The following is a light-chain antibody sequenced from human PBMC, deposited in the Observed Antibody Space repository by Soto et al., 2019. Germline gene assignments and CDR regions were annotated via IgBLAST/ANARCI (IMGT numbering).Light chain of an antibody. CDR1: SSNIGINY. V-gene: IGLV1-51*01. Sequence: QSVLTQPPSVSAAPGQKVTISCSGGSSNIGINYVSWYQHLPGAAPKLLIYENDQRPSEIPDRFSGSKSGTSATLGITGLQTGDEADYYCGAWDRSLNALVFGTGTKVTVL. CDR2: END. CDR3: GAWDRSLNALV. J-gene: IGLJ1*01.